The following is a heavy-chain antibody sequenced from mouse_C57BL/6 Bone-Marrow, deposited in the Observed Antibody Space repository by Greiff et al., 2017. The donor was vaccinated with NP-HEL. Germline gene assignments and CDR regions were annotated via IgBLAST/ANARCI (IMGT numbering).Heavy chain of an antibody. CDR3: TSRYYYGTLFAY. J-gene: IGHJ3*01. D-gene: IGHD1-1*01. CDR1: GFNIKDDY. V-gene: IGHV14-4*01. CDR2: IDPENGDT. Sequence: VQLQQSGAELVRPGASVKLSCTASGFNIKDDYMHWVKQRPEQGLEWIGWIDPENGDTEYSSNLPGKATITADTSSNPAFLQLTILTSEDTAVSYCTSRYYYGTLFAYWGQGTLVTVSA.